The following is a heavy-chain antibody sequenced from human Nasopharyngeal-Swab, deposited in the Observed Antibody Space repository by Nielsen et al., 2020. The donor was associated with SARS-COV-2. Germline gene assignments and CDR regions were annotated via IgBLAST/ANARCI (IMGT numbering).Heavy chain of an antibody. Sequence: SETLSLTCTVSGGSISSAFYQWSWMRQPAGKGLEGIGRMYTGGRTDYNPSLKGRVTISVDTSRNQLSLKLNSVTAADTALYYCARVGTGWAFDYWGQGTLVTVSS. CDR1: GGSISSAFYQ. CDR3: ARVGTGWAFDY. CDR2: MYTGGRT. V-gene: IGHV4-61*02. J-gene: IGHJ4*02. D-gene: IGHD6-19*01.